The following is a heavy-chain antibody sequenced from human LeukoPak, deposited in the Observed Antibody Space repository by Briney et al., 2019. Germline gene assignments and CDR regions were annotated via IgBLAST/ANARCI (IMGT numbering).Heavy chain of an antibody. V-gene: IGHV3-48*01. CDR2: ISSSSSTI. CDR3: AREVGGWVPHFDY. CDR1: GFTFSSYS. D-gene: IGHD6-19*01. Sequence: GGSLRLSCAASGFTFSSYSMNWVRQAPGKGLEWVSYISSSSSTIYYADFVKGRFTISRDNAKNSLYLQMNSLRAEDTAVYYCAREVGGWVPHFDYWGQGTLVTVSS. J-gene: IGHJ4*02.